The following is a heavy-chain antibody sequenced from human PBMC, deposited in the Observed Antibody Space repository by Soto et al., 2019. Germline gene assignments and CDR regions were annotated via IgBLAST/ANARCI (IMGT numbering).Heavy chain of an antibody. V-gene: IGHV4-39*01. CDR3: ARPARQDTVAGDF. CDR1: GGSISSSSYY. D-gene: IGHD5-12*01. J-gene: IGHJ4*02. Sequence: SETLSLTCTVSGGSISSSSYYWGWIRQAPGKGLEWVGSVYYTGITHYKPSLKSRATISIDTSKNQFSLKLNSVTAADTAVYYCARPARQDTVAGDFWGQGNLVTVS. CDR2: VYYTGIT.